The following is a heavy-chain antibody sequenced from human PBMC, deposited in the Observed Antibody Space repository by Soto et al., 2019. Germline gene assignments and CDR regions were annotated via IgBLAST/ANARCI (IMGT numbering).Heavy chain of an antibody. V-gene: IGHV3-7*03. J-gene: IGHJ4*02. D-gene: IGHD3-3*01. Sequence: GGSLRLSCAASGFTFSSYWMSWVRQAPGKGLEWVANIKQDGSEKYYVDSVKGRFTISRDNAKNSLYLQMNSLRAEDTAVYYCARMDFGYYDFWSGEKIFDYWGQGTLVTISS. CDR2: IKQDGSEK. CDR3: ARMDFGYYDFWSGEKIFDY. CDR1: GFTFSSYW.